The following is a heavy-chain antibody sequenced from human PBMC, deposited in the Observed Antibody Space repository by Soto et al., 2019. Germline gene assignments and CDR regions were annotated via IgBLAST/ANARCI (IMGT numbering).Heavy chain of an antibody. CDR2: IYYSGST. Sequence: SETLSLTCTVSGGSISSGGYYWSWIRQHPGKGLEWIGYIYYSGSTYYNPSLKSRVTISVDTSKNQFSLKLSSVTAADTAVYYCARDQSDSSGYYGGPYFDYWGQGTLVTVSS. J-gene: IGHJ4*02. V-gene: IGHV4-31*03. CDR3: ARDQSDSSGYYGGPYFDY. D-gene: IGHD3-22*01. CDR1: GGSISSGGYY.